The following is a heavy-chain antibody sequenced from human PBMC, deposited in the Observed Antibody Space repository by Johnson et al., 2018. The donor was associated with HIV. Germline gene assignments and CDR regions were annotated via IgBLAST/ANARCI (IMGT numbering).Heavy chain of an antibody. Sequence: VQLVESGGGVVQPGRSLRLSCAASGFTFSNAWMNWVRQAPGKGLEWIGRIKSKTDGGTTDYAAPVKGRFTISRDNAKNTLYLQMNSLRAEDTAVFYCARDAKVGYGDAFDIWGHGTMVTVSS. D-gene: IGHD5-12*01. CDR3: ARDAKVGYGDAFDI. CDR2: IKSKTDGGTT. J-gene: IGHJ3*02. CDR1: GFTFSNAW. V-gene: IGHV3-15*05.